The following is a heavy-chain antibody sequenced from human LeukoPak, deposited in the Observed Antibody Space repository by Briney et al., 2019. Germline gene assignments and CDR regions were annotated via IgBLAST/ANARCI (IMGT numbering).Heavy chain of an antibody. CDR2: INHSGTT. CDR3: ARVPLRFLEPFDH. D-gene: IGHD3-3*01. J-gene: IGHJ4*02. Sequence: SETLSLTCSVYGGSVNGYYWSWIRQPPGKGLEWIGEINHSGTTNYNPSLKSRVTMSLDTSKNQFSLRLNSVTAADTAVYYCARVPLRFLEPFDHWGQGTLVTVSS. CDR1: GGSVNGYY. V-gene: IGHV4-34*01.